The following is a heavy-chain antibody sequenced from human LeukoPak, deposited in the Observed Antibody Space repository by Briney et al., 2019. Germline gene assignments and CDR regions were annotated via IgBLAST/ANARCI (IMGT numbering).Heavy chain of an antibody. D-gene: IGHD5-18*01. CDR3: AKAGYSYGSFDK. CDR2: IIPILGIA. CDR1: GAPVSSYA. J-gene: IGHJ4*02. V-gene: IGHV1-69*04. Sequence: SVKVSCKASGAPVSSYAISWLRQAPGQGLEWMGRIIPILGIANYAQKFQGRVTITADKSTSTAYMELSSLRSEDTAVYYCAKAGYSYGSFDKWCQGTLVTVSS.